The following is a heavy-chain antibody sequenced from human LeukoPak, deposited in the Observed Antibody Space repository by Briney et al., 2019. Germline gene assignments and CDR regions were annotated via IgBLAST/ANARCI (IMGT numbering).Heavy chain of an antibody. CDR2: IYYSGST. CDR3: ARGPISGYCSSTSCSRAEYFQH. V-gene: IGHV4-31*03. CDR1: GGSISSGTYY. Sequence: PSETLSLTCTVSGGSISSGTYYWSWIRQHPGKGLEWIGNIYYSGSTYYNPSLKSRVTISVDTSKNQFSLKLSSVTAADTAVYYCARGPISGYCSSTSCSRAEYFQHWGQGTLVTVSS. J-gene: IGHJ1*01. D-gene: IGHD2-2*01.